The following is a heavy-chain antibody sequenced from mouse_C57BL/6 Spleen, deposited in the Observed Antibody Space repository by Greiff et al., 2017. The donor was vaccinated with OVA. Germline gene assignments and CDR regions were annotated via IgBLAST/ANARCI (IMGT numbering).Heavy chain of an antibody. Sequence: VQLQQPGAELVKPGASVKLSCKASGYTFTSYWMHWVKQRPGQGLEWIGMIHPNSGSTNYNEKFKSKATLTVDKSSSTAYMQLSSLTSDDSAVYYCAREGANWDWFAYWGQGTLVTVSA. CDR3: AREGANWDWFAY. J-gene: IGHJ3*01. CDR1: GYTFTSYW. D-gene: IGHD4-1*01. CDR2: IHPNSGST. V-gene: IGHV1-64*01.